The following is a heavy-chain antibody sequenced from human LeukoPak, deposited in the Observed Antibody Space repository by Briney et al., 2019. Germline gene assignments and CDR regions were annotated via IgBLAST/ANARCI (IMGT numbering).Heavy chain of an antibody. J-gene: IGHJ6*03. Sequence: SETLSLTCAVYGGSFSGYYWSWIRQPPGKGLEWIGEINHSGRTNYNPSLKSRVTISVDTSKNQFSLKLSSVTAADTAVYYCARGRPSSVQYDYYYYYMDVWGKGTTVTVSS. V-gene: IGHV4-34*01. CDR1: GGSFSGYY. CDR2: INHSGRT. D-gene: IGHD4-11*01. CDR3: ARGRPSSVQYDYYYYYMDV.